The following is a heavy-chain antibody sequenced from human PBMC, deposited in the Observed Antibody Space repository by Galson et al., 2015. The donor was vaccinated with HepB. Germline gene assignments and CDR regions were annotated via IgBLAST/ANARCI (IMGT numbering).Heavy chain of an antibody. D-gene: IGHD3-16*02. CDR3: ARVARNGGVIANYFDY. CDR1: GGSISSSSYY. Sequence: LSLTCTVSGGSISSSSYYWGWIRQPPGKGLEWIGSIYYSGSTYYNPSLKSRVTISVDTSKNQFSLKLSSVTAADTAVYYCARVARNGGVIANYFDYWGQGTLVTVSS. CDR2: IYYSGST. V-gene: IGHV4-39*07. J-gene: IGHJ4*02.